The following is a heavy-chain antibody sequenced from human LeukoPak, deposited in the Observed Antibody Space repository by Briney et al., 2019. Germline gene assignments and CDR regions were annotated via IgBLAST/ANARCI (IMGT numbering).Heavy chain of an antibody. J-gene: IGHJ4*02. Sequence: GGSLRLSCAASGFTFSSYAMSWVRQAPGKGLEWVSAISGSGGSTYYADSVKGRFTISRDNSKNTLYLQMNSLRAEDTAVYHCAKSSADYYDSSGYPDYWGQGTLVTVSS. CDR2: ISGSGGST. CDR1: GFTFSSYA. CDR3: AKSSADYYDSSGYPDY. V-gene: IGHV3-23*01. D-gene: IGHD3-22*01.